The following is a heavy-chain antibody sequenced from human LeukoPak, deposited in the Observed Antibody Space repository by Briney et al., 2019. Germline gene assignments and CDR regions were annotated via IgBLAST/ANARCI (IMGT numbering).Heavy chain of an antibody. CDR3: ATTTGTTRLFQH. Sequence: SETLSLTCTVSGGSFTTYYWSWIRQPPGERLEWIGHIHYSGSTNYNPSLKSRVTISLDTSKNQFSLKLSSVTAADTAIYYCATTTGTTRLFQHWGQGTLVTVSS. V-gene: IGHV4-59*01. D-gene: IGHD4-11*01. CDR1: GGSFTTYY. J-gene: IGHJ1*01. CDR2: IHYSGST.